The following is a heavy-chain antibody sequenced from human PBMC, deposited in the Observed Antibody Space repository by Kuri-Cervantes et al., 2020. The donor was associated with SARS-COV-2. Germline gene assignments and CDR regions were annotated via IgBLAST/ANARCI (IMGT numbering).Heavy chain of an antibody. CDR2: ISSGSAYI. Sequence: GGSLRLSCEASGFTFRSYGVTWVRQAPGRGLEWVSSISSGSAYIYYADSVKGRFSVSRDNAENSLSLQMNSLTAGDTTVYYCARDRGYCDGGGCYSTGFSFDYWGQGALVTVSS. V-gene: IGHV3-21*01. CDR3: ARDRGYCDGGGCYSTGFSFDY. CDR1: GFTFRSYG. J-gene: IGHJ4*02. D-gene: IGHD2-15*01.